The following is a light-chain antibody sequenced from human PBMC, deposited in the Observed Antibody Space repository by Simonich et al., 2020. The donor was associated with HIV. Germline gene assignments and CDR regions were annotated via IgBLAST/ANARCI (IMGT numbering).Light chain of an antibody. V-gene: IGKV1-5*03. CDR3: QQYNSYSRT. J-gene: IGKJ1*01. CDR1: QGISRW. Sequence: DIQMTQSPSTLSASVGDRVTITCRASQGISRWVAWYQQKPGKAPKLLIYKASSLESGVPSRFSGSGSGTEFTLTISSLQPDDFASYYCQQYNSYSRTFGQGTKVEIK. CDR2: KAS.